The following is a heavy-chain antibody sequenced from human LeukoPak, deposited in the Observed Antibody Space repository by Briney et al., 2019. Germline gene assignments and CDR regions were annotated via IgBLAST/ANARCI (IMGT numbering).Heavy chain of an antibody. CDR1: GGTFSSYA. D-gene: IGHD6-19*01. J-gene: IGHJ6*02. V-gene: IGHV1-69*13. CDR3: AGHYQNGEQWLVLKYYYYYGMDV. Sequence: SVTVSCKASGGTFSSYAISWVRQAPGQGLEWMGGIIPIFGTANYAQKFQGRVTITADESTSTAYMELSSLRSEDTAVYYCAGHYQNGEQWLVLKYYYYYGMDVWGQGTTVTVSS. CDR2: IIPIFGTA.